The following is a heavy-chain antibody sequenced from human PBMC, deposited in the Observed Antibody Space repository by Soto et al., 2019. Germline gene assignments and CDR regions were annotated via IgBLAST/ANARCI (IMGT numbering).Heavy chain of an antibody. D-gene: IGHD6-6*01. CDR1: GGSISSYY. Sequence: SETLSLTCTVSGGSISSYYWSWIRQPPGKGLEWIGYIYYSGSTNYNPSLKSRVTISVDTSKNQFSLKLSSVTAADTAVYYCARPSYSSSRYYGMDVWGQGTTVTV. J-gene: IGHJ6*02. CDR2: IYYSGST. CDR3: ARPSYSSSRYYGMDV. V-gene: IGHV4-59*01.